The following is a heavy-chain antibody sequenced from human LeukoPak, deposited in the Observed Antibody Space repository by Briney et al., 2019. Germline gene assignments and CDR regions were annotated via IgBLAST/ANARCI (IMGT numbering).Heavy chain of an antibody. Sequence: SETLSLTCTVSGGSISSYYWSWIRQPPGKGLEWIGYIYYSGSTNYNPSLKSRVTMSVDTSKNQFSLKLSSVTAADTAVYYCARGDYGDYLSYWGQGTLVTVSS. V-gene: IGHV4-59*01. CDR2: IYYSGST. D-gene: IGHD4-17*01. CDR3: ARGDYGDYLSY. CDR1: GGSISSYY. J-gene: IGHJ4*02.